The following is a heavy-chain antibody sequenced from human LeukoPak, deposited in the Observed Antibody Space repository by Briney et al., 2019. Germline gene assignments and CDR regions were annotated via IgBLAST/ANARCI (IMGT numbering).Heavy chain of an antibody. J-gene: IGHJ3*02. V-gene: IGHV4-31*03. Sequence: SQTLSLTCTVSGGSISSGGYYWSWIRQHPGKGLEWIGYIYYSGSTYYNPSLKSRVTISVDTSKNQFSLKPSSVTAADTAVYYCARVGAGTRAFDIWGQGTMVTVSS. CDR1: GGSISSGGYY. CDR3: ARVGAGTRAFDI. D-gene: IGHD3/OR15-3a*01. CDR2: IYYSGST.